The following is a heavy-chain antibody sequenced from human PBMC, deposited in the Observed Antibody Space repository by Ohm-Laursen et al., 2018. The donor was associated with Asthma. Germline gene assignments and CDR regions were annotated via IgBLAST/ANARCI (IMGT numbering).Heavy chain of an antibody. D-gene: IGHD2-15*01. J-gene: IGHJ3*02. CDR2: ISYDGSNK. CDR1: GFTFSSYG. CDR3: AVLQWSDAFDI. Sequence: SLRLSCSASGFTFSSYGMHWVRQAPGKGLEWVAVISYDGSNKYYADSVKGRFTISRDNSKNTLYLQMNSLRAEDTAVYYCAVLQWSDAFDIWGQGTMVTVSS. V-gene: IGHV3-30*03.